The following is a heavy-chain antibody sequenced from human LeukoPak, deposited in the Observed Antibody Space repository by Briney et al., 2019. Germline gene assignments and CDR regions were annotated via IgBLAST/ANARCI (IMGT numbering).Heavy chain of an antibody. Sequence: VASVKVSCKASGYSFTAFYIHWVRQAPGQGLEWMGWINPDTGGPNYAQKFQGRVTMTRDTSISTVYLELSRLTSDDTAVYYCAKDKDWGQGTLVTVSS. V-gene: IGHV1-2*02. CDR1: GYSFTAFY. CDR2: INPDTGGP. CDR3: AKDKD. J-gene: IGHJ4*02.